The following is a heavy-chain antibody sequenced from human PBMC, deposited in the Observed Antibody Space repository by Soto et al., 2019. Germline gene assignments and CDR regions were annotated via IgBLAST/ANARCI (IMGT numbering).Heavy chain of an antibody. Sequence: NPSETLSLTCTVSGGSISSGDYYWSWIRQPPGKGLEWIGYIYYSGSTYYNPSLKSRVTISVDTSKNQFSLKLSSVTATDTAVYYCARGVYDVWSGYPYWAPFDYWGQGTLVTVAS. J-gene: IGHJ4*02. D-gene: IGHD3-3*01. V-gene: IGHV4-30-4*01. CDR2: IYYSGST. CDR3: ARGVYDVWSGYPYWAPFDY. CDR1: GGSISSGDYY.